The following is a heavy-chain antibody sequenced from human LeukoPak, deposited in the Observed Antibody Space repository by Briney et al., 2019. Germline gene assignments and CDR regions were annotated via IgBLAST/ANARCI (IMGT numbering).Heavy chain of an antibody. J-gene: IGHJ4*02. V-gene: IGHV3-30*04. D-gene: IGHD4-17*01. CDR3: ARDYGDYVGYYFDY. CDR2: ISYDGSNK. Sequence: GRSLRLSCAASGFTFSSYAMHWVRQAPGKGLEWVAVISYDGSNKYYADSVKGRFTISRDNSKNTLYLQMDSLRAEDTAVYYCARDYGDYVGYYFDYWGQGTLVTVSS. CDR1: GFTFSSYA.